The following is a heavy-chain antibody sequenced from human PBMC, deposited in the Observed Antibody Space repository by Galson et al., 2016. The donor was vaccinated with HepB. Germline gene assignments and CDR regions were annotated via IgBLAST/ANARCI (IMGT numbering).Heavy chain of an antibody. CDR3: AKNDILTGYSSFDY. D-gene: IGHD3-9*01. V-gene: IGHV3-30*18. Sequence: SLRLSCAASGFTFSRYGMHWVRQAPGKGLEWVAGITSDGSNKYYADSVKGRFTISTDNSKNTLYLQMNSLRAEDTAVYYCAKNDILTGYSSFDYWGQGTLVTVSS. CDR2: ITSDGSNK. CDR1: GFTFSRYG. J-gene: IGHJ4*02.